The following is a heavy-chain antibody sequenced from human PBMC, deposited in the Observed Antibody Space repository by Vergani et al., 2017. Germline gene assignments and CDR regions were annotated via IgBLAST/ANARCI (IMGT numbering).Heavy chain of an antibody. Sequence: EVQLVQSGAEVKKPGESLRISCKGSGYIFTSYWISWVRQMPGKGLEWMGRIDPSDSYTNYSPSFQGHVTISADKSISTAYLQWSSLKASDTAIYYCARRYCSSTSCYYFDYWGQGTLVTVSS. D-gene: IGHD2-2*01. J-gene: IGHJ4*02. CDR3: ARRYCSSTSCYYFDY. V-gene: IGHV5-10-1*03. CDR1: GYIFTSYW. CDR2: IDPSDSYT.